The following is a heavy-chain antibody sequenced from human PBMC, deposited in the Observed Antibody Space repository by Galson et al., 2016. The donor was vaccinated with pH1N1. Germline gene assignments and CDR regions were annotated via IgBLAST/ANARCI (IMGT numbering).Heavy chain of an antibody. CDR1: GFTFSSYS. CDR3: ARDRGSYRWYYLDP. Sequence: LKLTCTFSGFTFSSYSMSWVRQAPGKGLEWVSYISGRSSTIYYADSVKGRFTVSRDNAKNSLYLHMNSLRAEDTAVYYCARDRGSYRWYYLDPWGQGTLVTVSS. D-gene: IGHD1-26*01. CDR2: ISGRSSTI. V-gene: IGHV3-48*01. J-gene: IGHJ5*02.